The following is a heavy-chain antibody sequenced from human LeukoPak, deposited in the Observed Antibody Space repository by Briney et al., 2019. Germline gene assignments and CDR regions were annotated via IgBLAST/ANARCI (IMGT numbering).Heavy chain of an antibody. J-gene: IGHJ1*01. CDR1: GFSFTSYW. Sequence: GESLKISCKGSGFSFTSYWIGWVRQTPGKGLEWMGIICPGDSDTRYSPSFQGQVTISADKSISTAYLQWSSLKASDTAMYYCARRSEYYDSSGFATEYFQHWGQGTLVTVSS. V-gene: IGHV5-51*01. CDR2: ICPGDSDT. CDR3: ARRSEYYDSSGFATEYFQH. D-gene: IGHD3-22*01.